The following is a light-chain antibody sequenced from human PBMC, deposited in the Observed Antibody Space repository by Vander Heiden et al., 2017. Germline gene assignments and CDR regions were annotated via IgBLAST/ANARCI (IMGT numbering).Light chain of an antibody. J-gene: IGKJ1*01. CDR2: GAS. CDR1: QTVSSK. Sequence: EIVMTQSPATLSVSLGERATLSCRASQTVSSKLAWYQLKPGQAPRLLISGASTRATGIPARFSGSGSGTEFTLTISSRQSEDFAVYYWQQDNNLHTFGQGTKVEIK. V-gene: IGKV3-15*01. CDR3: QQDNNLHT.